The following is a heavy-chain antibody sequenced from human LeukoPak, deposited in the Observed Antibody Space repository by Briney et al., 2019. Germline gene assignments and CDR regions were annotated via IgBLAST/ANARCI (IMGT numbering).Heavy chain of an antibody. V-gene: IGHV3-74*01. CDR2: INSDGSST. CDR3: AREAY. J-gene: IGHJ6*02. CDR1: GSTFSSYW. Sequence: GGSLRLSCAASGSTFSSYWMHWVRQAPGKGPVWVSHINSDGSSTNYADSVKGRFTISRDNAKNTLYLQMNSLRAEDTAVYYCAREAYWGRGTTVTVSS.